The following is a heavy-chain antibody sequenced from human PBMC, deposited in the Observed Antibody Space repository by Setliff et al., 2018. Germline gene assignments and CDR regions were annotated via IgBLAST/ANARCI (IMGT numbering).Heavy chain of an antibody. V-gene: IGHV1-46*01. CDR2: IHTGGGSA. CDR1: GYSFTGYY. D-gene: IGHD6-13*01. Sequence: ASVKVSCKASGYSFTGYYMRWVRQAPGQGLEWMGIIHTGGGSASYAQKFQGRVTMTSDTSTSTVYMEVNSVTSDDTAIYYCARGGMAAAGRKGVFEYWGQGTVVTVSS. CDR3: ARGGMAAAGRKGVFEY. J-gene: IGHJ4*02.